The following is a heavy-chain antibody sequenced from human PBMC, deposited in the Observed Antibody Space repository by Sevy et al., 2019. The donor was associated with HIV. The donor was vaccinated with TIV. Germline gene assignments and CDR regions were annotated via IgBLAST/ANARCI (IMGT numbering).Heavy chain of an antibody. CDR3: ARGPGDYYYYYMDV. CDR1: GYTFTSYA. CDR2: INAGNGNT. V-gene: IGHV1-3*01. D-gene: IGHD3-10*01. J-gene: IGHJ6*03. Sequence: ASVKVSCKASGYTFTSYAMHWVRQAPGQRLEWMGWINAGNGNTKYSQKFQGTVTITRDTSASTAYMELSSLRSEDTAVYYCARGPGDYYYYYMDVWGKGTTVTVSS.